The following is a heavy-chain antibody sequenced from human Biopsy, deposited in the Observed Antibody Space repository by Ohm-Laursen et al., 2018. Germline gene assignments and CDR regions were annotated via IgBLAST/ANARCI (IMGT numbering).Heavy chain of an antibody. J-gene: IGHJ5*02. CDR3: ARTPRDSFWSGSYKRGLWFDP. Sequence: TLSLTCTVSGDSIISYYWTWIRQPPGKGLEWIGHVYNGGITNYNPSLKSRVTISKDTSKNQFSLQVNSVTAADTAVYYCARTPRDSFWSGSYKRGLWFDPWGQGTLVIVSS. D-gene: IGHD3-3*01. CDR2: VYNGGIT. CDR1: GDSIISYY. V-gene: IGHV4-59*01.